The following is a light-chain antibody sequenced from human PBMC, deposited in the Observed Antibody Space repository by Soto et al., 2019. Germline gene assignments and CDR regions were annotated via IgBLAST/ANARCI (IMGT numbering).Light chain of an antibody. CDR3: ASWAHSLSTWE. CDR2: SSN. Sequence: QSVLTQSPSASGTPGQTITISCSGSTSNIGSNSVYWYQHFPETAPKLVIHSSNQRPSGVPGRFSGSKSGTSASLAISGLRSEDEAVYFGASWAHSLSTWEFGGATKVTVL. CDR1: TSNIGSNS. J-gene: IGLJ3*02. V-gene: IGLV1-47*02.